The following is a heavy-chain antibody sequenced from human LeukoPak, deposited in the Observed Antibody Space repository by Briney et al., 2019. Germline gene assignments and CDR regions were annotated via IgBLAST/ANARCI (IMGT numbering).Heavy chain of an antibody. CDR2: IYAGESHM. D-gene: IGHD2-2*01. CDR1: GYRFTTYW. V-gene: IGHV5-51*01. CDR3: ARHFSVDSTSSHFDY. J-gene: IGHJ4*02. Sequence: GESLKISCKASGYRFTTYWIGWVRQLPGKGLELMGFIYAGESHMRNSPSFQGQVTISADKSISTAYLQWSSLKASDTAMYYCARHFSVDSTSSHFDYWGQGTWVTVSS.